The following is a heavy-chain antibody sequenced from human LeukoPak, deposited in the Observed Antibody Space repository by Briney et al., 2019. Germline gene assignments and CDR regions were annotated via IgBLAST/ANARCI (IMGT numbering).Heavy chain of an antibody. CDR1: GDSVSSNSAA. CDR2: TYYRSKWYN. J-gene: IGHJ4*02. Sequence: SQTLSLTCAISGDSVSSNSAAWNWIRPSPSRGLECLGRTYYRSKWYNDYAVSVKSRITINPDTSKNQFSLQLNSVTPEDTAVYYCARDKLELRKAFDHWGLGTLVTVSS. D-gene: IGHD1-7*01. V-gene: IGHV6-1*01. CDR3: ARDKLELRKAFDH.